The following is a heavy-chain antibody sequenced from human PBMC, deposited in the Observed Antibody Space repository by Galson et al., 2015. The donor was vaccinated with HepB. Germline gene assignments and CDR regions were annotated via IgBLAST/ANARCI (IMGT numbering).Heavy chain of an antibody. J-gene: IGHJ6*02. CDR3: ARDRASMACFYGLDV. D-gene: IGHD2/OR15-2a*01. CDR2: INAGNGKT. Sequence: SVKVSCKASGYTFTSYAMHWVRQAPGQRLEWMGWINAGNGKTKYSQNFQGRVTIIRDTSASTAYMELSSLRSEDTAVYYCARDRASMACFYGLDVWGQGTTVTVSS. V-gene: IGHV1-3*01. CDR1: GYTFTSYA.